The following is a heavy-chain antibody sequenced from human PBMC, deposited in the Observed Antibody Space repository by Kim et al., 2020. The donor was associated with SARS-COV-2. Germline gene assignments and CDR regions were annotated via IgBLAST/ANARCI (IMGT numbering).Heavy chain of an antibody. CDR3: ARGGRGYSYGQYYYGMDV. Sequence: GRFTISRDNAKNSLYLQMNSLRAEDTAVYYCARGGRGYSYGQYYYGMDVWGQGTTVTVSS. D-gene: IGHD5-18*01. J-gene: IGHJ6*02. V-gene: IGHV3-11*06.